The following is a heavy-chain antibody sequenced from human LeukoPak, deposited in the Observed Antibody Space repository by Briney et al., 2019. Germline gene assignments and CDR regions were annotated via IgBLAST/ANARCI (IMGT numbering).Heavy chain of an antibody. J-gene: IGHJ4*02. V-gene: IGHV3-7*01. D-gene: IGHD6-13*01. CDR1: GFSFSSFW. CDR2: IKQDGSEK. Sequence: PGGSLRLSCAASGFSFSSFWMSWVRQAPGKGLEWVANIKQDGSEKYYVDSVKGRFTISRDNAKNSLYLQLNSLQAEDTAVYYCAREGITAAADFWCQGPLVTVPA. CDR3: AREGITAAADF.